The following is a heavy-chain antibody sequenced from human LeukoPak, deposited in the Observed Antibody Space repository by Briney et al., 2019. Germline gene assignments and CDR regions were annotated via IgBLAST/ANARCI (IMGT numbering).Heavy chain of an antibody. Sequence: SVKVSCKASGGTFSNYAISWVRQAPGQGLEWMGAIIPIFGTANYAQKFQGRVTITADESTSTAYMELSSLRSEDTAVYYCARRAWYYYDSSGYDYWGQGTLVTVSS. D-gene: IGHD3-22*01. CDR2: IIPIFGTA. CDR3: ARRAWYYYDSSGYDY. J-gene: IGHJ4*02. V-gene: IGHV1-69*01. CDR1: GGTFSNYA.